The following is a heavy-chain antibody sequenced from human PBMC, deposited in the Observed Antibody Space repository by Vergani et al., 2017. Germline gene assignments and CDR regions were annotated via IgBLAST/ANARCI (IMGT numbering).Heavy chain of an antibody. V-gene: IGHV4-38-2*02. CDR1: GYSISSGYY. J-gene: IGHJ4*02. Sequence: QVQLQESGPGLVKPSETLSLTCTVSGYSISSGYYWSWIRQPPGKGLEWIGEINHSGSTNYNPSLKSRVTISVDTSKNQFSLKLSSVTAADTAVYYCARVAATIVGATLFDYWGQGTLVTVSS. CDR2: INHSGST. CDR3: ARVAATIVGATLFDY. D-gene: IGHD1-26*01.